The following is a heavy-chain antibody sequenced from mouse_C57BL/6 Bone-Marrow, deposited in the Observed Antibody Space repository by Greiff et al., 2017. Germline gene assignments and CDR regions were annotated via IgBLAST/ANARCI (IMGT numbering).Heavy chain of an antibody. Sequence: EVKVEESGAELVRPGASVKLSCTASGFNIKDDYMHWVKQRPEQGLEWIGWIDPENGDTEYASKFQGKATITADTSSNTAYLQLSSLTSEDTAVYYCTTAITTVSRGYAMDYWGQGTSVTVSS. D-gene: IGHD1-1*01. CDR2: IDPENGDT. J-gene: IGHJ4*01. CDR1: GFNIKDDY. CDR3: TTAITTVSRGYAMDY. V-gene: IGHV14-4*01.